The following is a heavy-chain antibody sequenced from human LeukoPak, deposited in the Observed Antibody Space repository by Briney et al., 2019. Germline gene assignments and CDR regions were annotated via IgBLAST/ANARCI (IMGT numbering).Heavy chain of an antibody. J-gene: IGHJ4*02. Sequence: ASVKVSCKASGYTFTSYSISWVRQAPGQGLEWMGWISAYNGNTNYAQKLQGRVTMTTDTSTSTAYMELRSLRSDDTAVYYCARERLYGDAPGYWGQGTLVTVSS. CDR2: ISAYNGNT. D-gene: IGHD4-17*01. V-gene: IGHV1-18*01. CDR1: GYTFTSYS. CDR3: ARERLYGDAPGY.